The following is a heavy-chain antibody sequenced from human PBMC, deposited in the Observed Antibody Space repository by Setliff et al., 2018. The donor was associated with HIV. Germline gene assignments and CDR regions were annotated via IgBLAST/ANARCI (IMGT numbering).Heavy chain of an antibody. V-gene: IGHV3-73*01. CDR2: IRSKDNNYVT. CDR3: AASPDGDCATTNCANWFDP. Sequence: GGSLRLSCAASGFIFSGSAMHWVRQASGKGLEWVGRIRSKDNNYVTTYAASVKGRFTISRDDSKSTAYLQMNSLKTEDTAVYFCAASPDGDCATTNCANWFDPWGQGTMVTVSS. CDR1: GFIFSGSA. D-gene: IGHD4-17*01. J-gene: IGHJ5*01.